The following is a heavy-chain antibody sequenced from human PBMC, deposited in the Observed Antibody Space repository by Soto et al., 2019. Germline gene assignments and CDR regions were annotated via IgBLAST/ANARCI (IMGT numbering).Heavy chain of an antibody. D-gene: IGHD6-13*01. V-gene: IGHV4-59*01. J-gene: IGHJ5*02. Sequence: SETLSLTCTVSGCSISGYCWSWIRQPPGKGLEWIGYIYYSGSINYNPSLKSRVTISVDTSKNQFSLKLSSVTAADTAVYYCARGRAAAAYNWFDPWGQGTLVTVSS. CDR3: ARGRAAAAYNWFDP. CDR1: GCSISGYC. CDR2: IYYSGSI.